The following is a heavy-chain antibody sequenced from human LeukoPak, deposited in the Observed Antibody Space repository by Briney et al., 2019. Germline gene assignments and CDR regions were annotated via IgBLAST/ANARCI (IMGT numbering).Heavy chain of an antibody. J-gene: IGHJ4*02. Sequence: GRSLRLSCAASGFTFSSYAMHWVRQAPGKGLEWVAVISYDGSNKYYADSVKGRFTISRDNSKNTLYLQMNSLRAEDTAVYYCARDLMGSDYWGQGTLVTVSS. CDR1: GFTFSSYA. V-gene: IGHV3-30-3*01. CDR3: ARDLMGSDY. CDR2: ISYDGSNK. D-gene: IGHD2-8*01.